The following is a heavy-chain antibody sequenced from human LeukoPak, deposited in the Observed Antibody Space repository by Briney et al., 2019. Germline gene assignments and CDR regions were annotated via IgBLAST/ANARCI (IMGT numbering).Heavy chain of an antibody. V-gene: IGHV3-23*01. CDR3: VKAEMVIPFDL. Sequence: GGSLRLSCAVSGFAFGSEAMNWVRQAPGKGLEWVSTISNGGGHTYYADSVKGRFTISRDNSKNMVYLQLKSLRDEDTAVYYCVKAEMVIPFDLWGQGTLVTVSS. J-gene: IGHJ5*02. CDR1: GFAFGSEA. CDR2: ISNGGGHT. D-gene: IGHD3-22*01.